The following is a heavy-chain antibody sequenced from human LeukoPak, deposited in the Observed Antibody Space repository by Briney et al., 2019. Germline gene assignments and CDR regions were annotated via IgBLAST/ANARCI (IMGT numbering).Heavy chain of an antibody. Sequence: GGSLRLSCAASGFTVSSNYMSWVRQALGKGLEWVSVIYSGDNTYYADSVKGRFTITRDNSNNTLYLQMNSLRAEDTAVYYCARDKWVTWGQGTLVTVSS. CDR3: ARDKWVT. V-gene: IGHV3-66*01. D-gene: IGHD5-18*01. CDR1: GFTVSSNY. CDR2: IYSGDNT. J-gene: IGHJ4*02.